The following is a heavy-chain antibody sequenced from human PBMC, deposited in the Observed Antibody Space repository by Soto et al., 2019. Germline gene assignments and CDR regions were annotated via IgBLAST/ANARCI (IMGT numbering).Heavy chain of an antibody. J-gene: IGHJ6*02. CDR2: VDPSAGST. V-gene: IGHV1-46*01. D-gene: IGHD3-9*01. Sequence: ASVKVACKASGYTFTDYYMSWVRQVPGQGLEWMGIVDPSAGSTTYTQKFQGRFTMTRDTSTSTDYMELNSLTSDDTAVYYSARPQAKRERYFKYVMDVWGQGTTVNVS. CDR1: GYTFTDYY. CDR3: ARPQAKRERYFKYVMDV.